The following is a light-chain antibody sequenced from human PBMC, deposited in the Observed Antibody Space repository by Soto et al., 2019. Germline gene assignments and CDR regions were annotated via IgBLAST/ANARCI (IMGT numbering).Light chain of an antibody. CDR2: DVS. CDR3: QQYHHVPYT. CDR1: QDINNF. J-gene: IGKJ2*01. Sequence: DIQMTQSPSSLPASVGDRVTITCQASQDINNFLNWYQQKPGKAPKLLIYDVSNLEAGVPSRFSGSASGAHFTFTITSLQPEDLATYYCQQYHHVPYTFGQGTKVEIK. V-gene: IGKV1-33*01.